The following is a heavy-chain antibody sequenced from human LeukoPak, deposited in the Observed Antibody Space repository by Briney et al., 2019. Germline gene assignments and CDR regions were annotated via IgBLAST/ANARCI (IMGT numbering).Heavy chain of an antibody. Sequence: GGSLRLSCAASGFTFDDYGMSWVRQAPGKGLEWVSGINWNGGSTGYADSVKGRFTISRDNAKNSLYLQMNSLRAEDTALYYCASSPGYSSGWSDDAFDIWGQGTMVTVSS. D-gene: IGHD6-19*01. J-gene: IGHJ3*02. CDR3: ASSPGYSSGWSDDAFDI. CDR2: INWNGGST. V-gene: IGHV3-20*04. CDR1: GFTFDDYG.